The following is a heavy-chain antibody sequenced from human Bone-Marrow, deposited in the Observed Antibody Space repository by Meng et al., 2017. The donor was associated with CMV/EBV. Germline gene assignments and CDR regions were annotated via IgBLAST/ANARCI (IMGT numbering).Heavy chain of an antibody. J-gene: IGHJ5*02. CDR1: GGSISSGDYY. CDR2: IYYSGST. Sequence: LRLSCTVSGGSISSGDYYWSWIRQPPGKGLEWIGYIYYSGSTYYNPSLKSRVTISVDTSKNQFSLKLSSVTAADTAVYYCARAKNHYCSSTSCYGPWFDPWGQGTLVTVSS. D-gene: IGHD2-2*01. CDR3: ARAKNHYCSSTSCYGPWFDP. V-gene: IGHV4-30-4*08.